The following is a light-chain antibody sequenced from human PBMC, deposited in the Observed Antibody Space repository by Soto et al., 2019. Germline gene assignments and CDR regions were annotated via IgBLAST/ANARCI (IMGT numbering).Light chain of an antibody. V-gene: IGKV1-12*02. CDR2: AAS. J-gene: IGKJ3*01. CDR3: QQANSFPFT. Sequence: DIQMTQSPSSVSASVRDRVTITCRASQVISNWLAWYQQKPGKAPKLLIYAASNLQSGVPSRFSGSGSGTDFTLTISSLQPEDFATYYCQQANSFPFTFGPGTKVDIK. CDR1: QVISNW.